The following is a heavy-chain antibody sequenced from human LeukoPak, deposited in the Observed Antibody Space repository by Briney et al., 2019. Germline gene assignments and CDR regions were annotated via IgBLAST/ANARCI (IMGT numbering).Heavy chain of an antibody. CDR3: ARPSGSYYRAFFDY. D-gene: IGHD1-26*01. J-gene: IGHJ4*02. CDR1: GFTFSRYW. Sequence: GGSLRLSCVASGFTFSRYWMHWVRQAPGKGLVWVSRSNSDGSSTNYADSVKGRFTISRDNSKNTLYLQMNSLRAEDTAVYYCARPSGSYYRAFFDYWGQGTLVTVSS. CDR2: SNSDGSST. V-gene: IGHV3-74*01.